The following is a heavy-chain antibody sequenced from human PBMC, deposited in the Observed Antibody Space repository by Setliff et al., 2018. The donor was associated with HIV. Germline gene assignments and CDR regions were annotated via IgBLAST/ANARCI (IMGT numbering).Heavy chain of an antibody. CDR3: ARGRDWAKTGDF. D-gene: IGHD3-9*01. Sequence: PSETLSLTCAVSGVSFSGDYWSWVRQPPGKGLEWIAEVHPSGSINYNSSLKSRVAISVDTSNNQFSLTMTSVTALDTAVYYCARGRDWAKTGDFWGQGALVTVSS. CDR2: VHPSGSI. V-gene: IGHV4-34*01. J-gene: IGHJ4*02. CDR1: GVSFSGDY.